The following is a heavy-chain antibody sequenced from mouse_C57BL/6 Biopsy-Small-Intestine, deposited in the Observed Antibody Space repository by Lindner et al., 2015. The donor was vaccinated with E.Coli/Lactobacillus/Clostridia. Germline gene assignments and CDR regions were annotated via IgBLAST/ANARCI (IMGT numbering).Heavy chain of an antibody. CDR2: INPSGTGT. CDR1: GYTFTSYY. CDR3: ARSYDFYSGYYGHLDY. V-gene: IGHV1-59*01. J-gene: IGHJ3*01. D-gene: IGHD1-1*02. Sequence: SVKVSCKASGYTFTSYYMHWVRQAPGQGLEWMGLINPSGTGTSYAQKFQGRVTITRDTPASAAYMELNSLTSEDTAVYYCARSYDFYSGYYGHLDYWGQGTLVTVS.